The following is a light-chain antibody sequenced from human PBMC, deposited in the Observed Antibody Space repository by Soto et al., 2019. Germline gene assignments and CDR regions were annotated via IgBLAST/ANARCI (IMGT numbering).Light chain of an antibody. V-gene: IGKV1-12*01. Sequence: DIQMTQSPSSVSASVGDRVTITCRASQDIGSWLAWYQQKPGRAPKVLIYSASSLQSGVPSRFSGSGSGTDFTLTSSSLQPGDFATYYCQQTNSFPITFGGGTKVEIK. CDR3: QQTNSFPIT. CDR2: SAS. CDR1: QDIGSW. J-gene: IGKJ4*01.